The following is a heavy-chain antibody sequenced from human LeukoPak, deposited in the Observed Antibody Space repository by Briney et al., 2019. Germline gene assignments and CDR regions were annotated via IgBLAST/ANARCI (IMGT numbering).Heavy chain of an antibody. CDR1: EFTFSSYW. D-gene: IGHD5-12*01. J-gene: IGHJ4*02. V-gene: IGHV3-7*01. CDR2: IKGDGSEK. CDR3: ARYLNSGPADY. Sequence: GGSLRLSCAASEFTFSSYWMSWFRQAPGKGLEWVANIKGDGSEKQYVDSVKGRFTISRDNAKNSLYLQMNSLRAEDTAVYYCARYLNSGPADYWGQGSLVTVSS.